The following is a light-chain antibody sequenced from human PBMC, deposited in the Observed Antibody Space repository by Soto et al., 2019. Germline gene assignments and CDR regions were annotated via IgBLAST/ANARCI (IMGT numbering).Light chain of an antibody. Sequence: DIQMTQSPSSLSASVGDRVTITCRASQSISSYLNWYQQKPGKAPKLLIYAASSLQSGVPSRFSGSGSGTDFTLTSNSLQADDFATYYCQQHNSFSITFGQGTRLEIK. CDR3: QQHNSFSIT. J-gene: IGKJ5*01. V-gene: IGKV1-39*01. CDR2: AAS. CDR1: QSISSY.